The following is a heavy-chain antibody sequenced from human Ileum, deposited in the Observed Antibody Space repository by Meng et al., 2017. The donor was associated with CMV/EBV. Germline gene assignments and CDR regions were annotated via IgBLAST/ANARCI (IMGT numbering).Heavy chain of an antibody. D-gene: IGHD2-21*01. CDR2: ISYDGSNK. J-gene: IGHJ6*02. CDR3: ARLKGDPDYYYYGMDV. Sequence: GESLKISCAASGFTFSSYAMHWVRQAPGKGLEWVAVISYDGSNKYYADSVKGRFTIPRDNSKNTLYLQMNSLRAEDTAVYYCARLKGDPDYYYYGMDVWGQGTTVTVSS. V-gene: IGHV3-30-3*01. CDR1: GFTFSSYA.